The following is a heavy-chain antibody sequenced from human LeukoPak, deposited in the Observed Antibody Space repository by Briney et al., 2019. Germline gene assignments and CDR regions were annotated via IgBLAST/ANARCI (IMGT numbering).Heavy chain of an antibody. D-gene: IGHD2-2*01. J-gene: IGHJ4*02. CDR2: ISGSGGST. CDR1: GFTFSSYA. CDR3: ANDQVWYELLLRFDY. Sequence: GGSLRLSCAASGFTFSSYAMSWVREAPGKGREGVSAISGSGGSTYYADSVKGRFTISRDNSKNTLYLQMNSLRAEYTAVYYCANDQVWYELLLRFDYWGQGTLVTVSS. V-gene: IGHV3-23*01.